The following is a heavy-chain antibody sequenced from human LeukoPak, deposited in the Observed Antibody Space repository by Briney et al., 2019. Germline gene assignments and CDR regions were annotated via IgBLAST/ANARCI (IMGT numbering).Heavy chain of an antibody. CDR2: LRGDGET. CDR1: GFVFSSYA. CDR3: SSQLILDYFDY. D-gene: IGHD1-1*01. Sequence: GGSLRLSCAASGFVFSSYAMSWVRQTPARGLEWVSSLRGDGETFYSDSVKGRFSISRDNSKNTLYLQLNSLRAEDTAVYYCSSQLILDYFDYWGQGTLVTVSS. J-gene: IGHJ4*02. V-gene: IGHV3-23*01.